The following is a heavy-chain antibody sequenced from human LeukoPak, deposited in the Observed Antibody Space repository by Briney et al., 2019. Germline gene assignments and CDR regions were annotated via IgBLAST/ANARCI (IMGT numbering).Heavy chain of an antibody. CDR3: ARDQEAFDY. Sequence: ASVRVSCKASGCSFTSNYIRWVRQAPGQGLEWMGMIYPRDGSTSYAQKFQGRVTVTRDTSTSTVHMELSGLRSEDTAVYYCARDQEAFDYWGQGTLVTVSS. CDR1: GCSFTSNY. J-gene: IGHJ4*02. CDR2: IYPRDGST. V-gene: IGHV1-46*01.